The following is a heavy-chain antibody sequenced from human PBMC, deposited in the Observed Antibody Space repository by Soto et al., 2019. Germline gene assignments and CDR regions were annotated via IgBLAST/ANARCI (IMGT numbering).Heavy chain of an antibody. CDR2: INHSGST. CDR1: GGSFSGYY. J-gene: IGHJ5*02. V-gene: IGHV4-34*01. Sequence: SETLSLTCSVYGGSFSGYYWSWIRQPPGKGLEWIGEINHSGSTNYNPSLKSRVTISVDTSKNQFSLKLSSVTAADTAVYYCARAGITMVRGVKATRWFDPWGQGTLVTVSS. D-gene: IGHD3-10*01. CDR3: ARAGITMVRGVKATRWFDP.